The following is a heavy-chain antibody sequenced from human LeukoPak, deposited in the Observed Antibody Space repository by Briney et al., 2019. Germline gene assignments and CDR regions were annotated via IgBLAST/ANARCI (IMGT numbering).Heavy chain of an antibody. CDR1: GFTFSSYW. J-gene: IGHJ6*03. D-gene: IGHD6-13*01. CDR2: IKQDGSEK. Sequence: GGSLRLSCAASGFTFSSYWMSWVRQAPGKGLEWVANIKQDGSEKYYVDSVKGRFTISRDNAKNSLYLQMNSLRAEDTAVYYCARVGYSSSWLGYYYYYMDVWGKGTTVTVSS. CDR3: ARVGYSSSWLGYYYYYMDV. V-gene: IGHV3-7*01.